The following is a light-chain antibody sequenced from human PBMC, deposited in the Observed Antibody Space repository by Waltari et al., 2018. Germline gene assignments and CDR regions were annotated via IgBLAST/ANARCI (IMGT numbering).Light chain of an antibody. Sequence: VITQSPDSLAVSLGKRATIHCKSSPSVLYSSNNKNYLAWYQQKTGQPPKLLIYWAATPEAGVPDRCSSGGSGADYTLPISSLQAADVPVYYCQQYFSTPPTFGQGTKLEIK. CDR1: PSVLYSSNNKNY. J-gene: IGKJ1*01. V-gene: IGKV4-1*01. CDR3: QQYFSTPPT. CDR2: WAA.